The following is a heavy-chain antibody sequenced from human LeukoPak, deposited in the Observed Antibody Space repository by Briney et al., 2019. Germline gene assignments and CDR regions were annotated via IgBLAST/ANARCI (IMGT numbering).Heavy chain of an antibody. CDR1: GFAFSSYA. CDR2: ISAGGST. D-gene: IGHD3-22*01. Sequence: GGSLRLSCAASGFAFSSYAMSWVRQAPGKGLEWVSAISAGGSTYYADSVKGRFTISRDNSKNTLYLQMNSLRAEDTGVYYCAKRGQYYYDSSGYYYQDWGQGTLVIVSS. V-gene: IGHV3-23*01. J-gene: IGHJ4*02. CDR3: AKRGQYYYDSSGYYYQD.